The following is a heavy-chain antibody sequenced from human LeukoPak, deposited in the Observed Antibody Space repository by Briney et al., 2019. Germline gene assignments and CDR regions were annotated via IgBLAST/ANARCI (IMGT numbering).Heavy chain of an antibody. J-gene: IGHJ5*02. Sequence: ASVKVSCKASGYTFTSYAMHWVRQAPGQRLEWMGWINAGNGNTKYSQKFQGRVTITRDTSASTAYMELSSLRSEDTAVYYCARDLLWFGWFDPWGQGTLVTVSS. CDR3: ARDLLWFGWFDP. CDR1: GYTFTSYA. V-gene: IGHV1-3*01. D-gene: IGHD3-10*01. CDR2: INAGNGNT.